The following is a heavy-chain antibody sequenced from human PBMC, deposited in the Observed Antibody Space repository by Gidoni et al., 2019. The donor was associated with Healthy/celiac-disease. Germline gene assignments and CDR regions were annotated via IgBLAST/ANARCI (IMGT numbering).Heavy chain of an antibody. Sequence: EVQLVESGGGLIQPGGSLRLSCAASGFTVSSNYMSWVRQAPGKGLEWVSVIYSGGSKYYADSVKGRFTISRDNSKNTLYLQRNSLRAEDTAVYYCAREESSSGRDYWGQGTLVTVSS. CDR3: AREESSSGRDY. D-gene: IGHD6-6*01. CDR2: IYSGGSK. CDR1: GFTVSSNY. V-gene: IGHV3-53*01. J-gene: IGHJ4*02.